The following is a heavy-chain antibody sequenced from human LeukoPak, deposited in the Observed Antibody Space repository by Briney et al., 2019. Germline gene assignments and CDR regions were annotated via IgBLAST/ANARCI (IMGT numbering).Heavy chain of an antibody. Sequence: PGGSLRLSCAASGFTFSSYAMHWVRQAPGKGLEWVAVISYDGSNKYYADSVKGRFTISRDNSKNTLYLQMNSLRAEDTAVYYCARDPYRFGVVLEIDYWGQGTLVTVSS. D-gene: IGHD3-3*01. V-gene: IGHV3-30*01. CDR1: GFTFSSYA. CDR2: ISYDGSNK. CDR3: ARDPYRFGVVLEIDY. J-gene: IGHJ4*02.